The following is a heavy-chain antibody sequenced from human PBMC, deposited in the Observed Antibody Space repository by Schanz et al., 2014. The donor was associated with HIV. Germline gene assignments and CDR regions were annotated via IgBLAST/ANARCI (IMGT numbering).Heavy chain of an antibody. CDR3: ARERMATGGLDV. CDR2: INTSGGGT. V-gene: IGHV1-46*01. CDR1: GYTFSDYD. J-gene: IGHJ6*02. D-gene: IGHD2-15*01. Sequence: QVQLVQSGPEVKKPGASVRVSCETSGYTFSDYDINWVRQAPGQGLEWMGVINTSGGGTSDALQGRVAFTRDTSTTTVYMDLRNLRFADSGVYYCARERMATGGLDVWGQGTTVTVSS.